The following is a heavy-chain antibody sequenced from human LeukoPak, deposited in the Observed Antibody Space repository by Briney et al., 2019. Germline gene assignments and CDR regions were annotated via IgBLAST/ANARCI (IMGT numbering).Heavy chain of an antibody. V-gene: IGHV3-7*01. J-gene: IGHJ4*02. D-gene: IGHD3-3*01. CDR2: IKQDGSEK. CDR1: GFTFSSYS. CDR3: ARDFPSGYYLFDY. Sequence: GGSLRLCCAASGFTFSSYSMSWVRQAPGKGLEWVANIKQDGSEKYYVDSVKGRFTISRDNAKNSLYLQMNGLRAEDTAVYYCARDFPSGYYLFDYWGQGTLVTVSS.